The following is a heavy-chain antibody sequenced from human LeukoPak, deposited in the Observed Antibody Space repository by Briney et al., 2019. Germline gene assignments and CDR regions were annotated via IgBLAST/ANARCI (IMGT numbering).Heavy chain of an antibody. V-gene: IGHV4-4*02. CDR1: GVSISSNLW. J-gene: IGHJ4*02. CDR3: ARRGRRDGYNPTFDY. D-gene: IGHD5-24*01. CDR2: IHHSGSI. Sequence: SETLSLTCAVSGVSISSNLWWTWVRQPPGKGLEWIAEIHHSGSINCNPSLKSRVTISVDTSKNQLSLKLSSVTAADTAVYYCARRGRRDGYNPTFDYWGQGTLVTVSS.